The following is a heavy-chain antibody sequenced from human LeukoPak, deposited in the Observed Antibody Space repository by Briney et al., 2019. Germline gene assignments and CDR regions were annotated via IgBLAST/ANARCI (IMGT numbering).Heavy chain of an antibody. CDR2: INPNSGGT. CDR3: ARGVDQLLLFDY. J-gene: IGHJ4*02. CDR1: GYTFTSYD. V-gene: IGHV1-2*02. Sequence: GASVKVSCKASGYTFTSYDINWVRQATGQGLEWMGWINPNSGGTNYAQKFQGRVTMTRDTSISTAYMELSRLRSDDTAVYYCARGVDQLLLFDYWGQGTLVTVSS. D-gene: IGHD2-2*01.